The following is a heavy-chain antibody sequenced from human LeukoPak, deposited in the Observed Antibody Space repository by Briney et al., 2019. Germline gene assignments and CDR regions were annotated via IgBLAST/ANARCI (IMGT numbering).Heavy chain of an antibody. Sequence: GGSLRLSCAASGFTFSSYWMSWVRQAPGKGLEWVANIKQDGSEKYYVDSVKGRFTISRDNAKNSLYLQMNSLRAEDTAVYYCARGRVIAVAGWGPWELPPAGHDYWGQGTLVTVSS. CDR2: IKQDGSEK. D-gene: IGHD6-19*01. J-gene: IGHJ4*02. CDR3: ARGRVIAVAGWGPWELPPAGHDY. V-gene: IGHV3-7*01. CDR1: GFTFSSYW.